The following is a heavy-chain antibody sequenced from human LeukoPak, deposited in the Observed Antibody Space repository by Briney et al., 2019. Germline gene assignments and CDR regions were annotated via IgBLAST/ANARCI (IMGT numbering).Heavy chain of an antibody. V-gene: IGHV3-21*01. CDR3: AVAYYYGSGDAFDI. CDR2: INSDSNYI. CDR1: GFTFRSYS. Sequence: GGSLRLSCAASGFTFRSYSMNWVRQAPGKGLEWVSSINSDSNYIYYADSVQGRFTISRDNAKNSLYLQMNNLRAEDTAVYYCAVAYYYGSGDAFDIWGQGTKVTVSS. D-gene: IGHD3-10*01. J-gene: IGHJ3*02.